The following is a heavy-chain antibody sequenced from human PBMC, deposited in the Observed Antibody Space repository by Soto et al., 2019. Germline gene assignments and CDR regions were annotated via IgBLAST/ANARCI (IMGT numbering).Heavy chain of an antibody. CDR2: ISDSGGNT. CDR1: GYTFSCYG. J-gene: IGHJ4*02. Sequence: GGYLRLSCAASGYTFSCYGIHCDRQAPGKGLEWVSVISDSGGNTYYADSVKGRFTISRDNSKNTLYLQMNSLRAEDTAVYYCAKKSGIRCTNGVCYPFDYWGQGTLVTVSS. D-gene: IGHD2-8*01. CDR3: AKKSGIRCTNGVCYPFDY. V-gene: IGHV3-23*01.